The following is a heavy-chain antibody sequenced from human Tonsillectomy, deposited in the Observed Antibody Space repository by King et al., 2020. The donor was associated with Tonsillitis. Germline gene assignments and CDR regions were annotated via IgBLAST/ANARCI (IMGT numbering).Heavy chain of an antibody. V-gene: IGHV4-38-2*02. CDR1: GYSISSGYY. CDR2: IYHSGST. Sequence: VQLQESGPGLVKPSETLSLTCSVSGYSISSGYYWGWIRQPPGKGLEWIGNIYHSGSTYYNPSLKSRVTISVDPSKNQFSLKLSSVTAADTAVYYCSRVPYQLLSRYFDLWGRGTLITVSS. CDR3: SRVPYQLLSRYFDL. J-gene: IGHJ2*01. D-gene: IGHD2-2*01.